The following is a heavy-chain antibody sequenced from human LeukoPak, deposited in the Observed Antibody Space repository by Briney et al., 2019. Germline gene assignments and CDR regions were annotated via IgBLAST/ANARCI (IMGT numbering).Heavy chain of an antibody. D-gene: IGHD7-27*01. J-gene: IGHJ4*02. Sequence: PSQTLSLTCTVSGGSVSSYYLSWIRQPPGKGLEWIGYIYYSGSTNYSPSLKSRVTISVDTYKNQFSLKLSSVTAADTAVYYCARGWGYFDSWGQGTLVTVSS. CDR1: GGSVSSYY. CDR2: IYYSGST. V-gene: IGHV4-59*08. CDR3: ARGWGYFDS.